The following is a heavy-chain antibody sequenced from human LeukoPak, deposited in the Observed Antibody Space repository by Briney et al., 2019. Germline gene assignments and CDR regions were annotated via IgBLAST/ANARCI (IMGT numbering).Heavy chain of an antibody. Sequence: GGSLRLSCAASGFTFSSYWMSWVRQAPGKGLEWVANLKPNGGDKYYVDSVKGRFTIPRDNAKISLYLQMNSLRAEDTAVYYCARVDCTGGSCFSGFDCWGQGTLLTVSS. CDR1: GFTFSSYW. CDR2: LKPNGGDK. CDR3: ARVDCTGGSCFSGFDC. J-gene: IGHJ4*02. D-gene: IGHD2-15*01. V-gene: IGHV3-7*01.